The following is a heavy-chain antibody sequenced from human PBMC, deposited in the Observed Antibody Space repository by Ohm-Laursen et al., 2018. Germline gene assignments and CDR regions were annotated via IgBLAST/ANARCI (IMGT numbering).Heavy chain of an antibody. Sequence: ASVKVSCNASGYTFTSYDINWVRQATGQGLQWMGWMNPNSGNTGYVQKFQGRVTMTRNTSISTAYMELSSLRSEDTAVYYCARARGNWKRDYYYAMDVWGQGTTVTVSS. CDR2: MNPNSGNT. V-gene: IGHV1-8*01. D-gene: IGHD1-1*01. CDR1: GYTFTSYD. J-gene: IGHJ6*02. CDR3: ARARGNWKRDYYYAMDV.